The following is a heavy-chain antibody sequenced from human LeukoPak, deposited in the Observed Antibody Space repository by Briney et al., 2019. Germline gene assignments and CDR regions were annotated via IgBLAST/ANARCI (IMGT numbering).Heavy chain of an antibody. CDR3: ATISGYYDSSGRSDY. D-gene: IGHD3-22*01. CDR2: FDPEDGET. J-gene: IGHJ4*02. CDR1: RYTLTELS. Sequence: ASVKVSCKVSRYTLTELSMHWVRQAPGKGLEWMGGFDPEDGETIYAQKFQGRVTMTEDTSTDTAYMELSSLRSEDTAVYYCATISGYYDSSGRSDYWGQGTLVTVSS. V-gene: IGHV1-24*01.